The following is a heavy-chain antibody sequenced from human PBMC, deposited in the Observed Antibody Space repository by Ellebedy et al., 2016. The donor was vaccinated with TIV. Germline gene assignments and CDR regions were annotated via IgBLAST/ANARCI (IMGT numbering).Heavy chain of an antibody. CDR1: GFTFANAW. V-gene: IGHV3-15*01. CDR2: IRDKPNGATA. D-gene: IGHD3-10*01. CDR3: TTHSYYSGSGSWL. J-gene: IGHJ4*02. Sequence: GGSLRLSXVASGFTFANAWMTWLRQAPGKGLEWVGRIRDKPNGATADYAEPVKGRFTISRDDSRNTLFLQMNSLKTEDTAVYYCTTHSYYSGSGSWLWGQGTLVTVSP.